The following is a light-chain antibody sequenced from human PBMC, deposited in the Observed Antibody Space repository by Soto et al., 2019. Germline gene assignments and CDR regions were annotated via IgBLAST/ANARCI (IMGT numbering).Light chain of an antibody. CDR3: QQRSSWPLT. CDR2: NAS. Sequence: EIVLTQSPATLSLSPGERATLSCRASQSVSNYLVWYQQKLGQPPRLLIYNASNRATGITARFSGSGSGTDLTLTISSLEPEDFAVYSCQQRSSWPLTFGQGTRLEIK. V-gene: IGKV3-11*01. J-gene: IGKJ5*01. CDR1: QSVSNY.